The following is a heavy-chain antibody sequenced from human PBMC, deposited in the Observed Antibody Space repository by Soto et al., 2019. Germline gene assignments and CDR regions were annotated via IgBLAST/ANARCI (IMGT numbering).Heavy chain of an antibody. CDR1: DGSISSYY. D-gene: IGHD1-26*01. J-gene: IGHJ4*02. V-gene: IGHV4-59*01. Sequence: SETLSLTCTVSDGSISSYYWSRIRQPPGKGLEWIGYIYGTGTTNYAPSLKNRVTMSLHTSKNQFSLTLSSVTAADTAMYYCAGFSSGTYLFGLWGPGTLVTVSS. CDR2: IYGTGTT. CDR3: AGFSSGTYLFGL.